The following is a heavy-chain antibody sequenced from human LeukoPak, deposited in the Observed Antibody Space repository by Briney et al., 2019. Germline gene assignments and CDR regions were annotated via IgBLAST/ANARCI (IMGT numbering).Heavy chain of an antibody. CDR2: ISYDGSNK. D-gene: IGHD7-27*01. CDR3: AQDLAWGAFDH. V-gene: IGHV3-30*18. CDR1: GFTFSSYG. Sequence: GGSLRLSCAASGFTFSSYGMHWVRQAPGKGLEWVAVISYDGSNKYYADSVKGWFTISRDDSKNTLSLQMNSLRVEDTAVYYCAQDLAWGAFDHWGQGTLVTVSS. J-gene: IGHJ4*02.